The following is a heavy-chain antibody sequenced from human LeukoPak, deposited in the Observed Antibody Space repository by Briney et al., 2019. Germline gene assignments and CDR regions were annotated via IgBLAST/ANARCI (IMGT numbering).Heavy chain of an antibody. CDR1: GFTFSGYY. V-gene: IGHV3-11*01. CDR2: ISSSGSTI. D-gene: IGHD2-2*02. CDR3: ARRRYCSSTSCYTSVQSYYYYGMDV. Sequence: PGGSLRLSCAASGFTFSGYYMSWIRQAPGKGLEWVSYISSSGSTIYYADSVKGRFTISRDNAKNSLYMQMNSLSAEDTAVYYCARRRYCSSTSCYTSVQSYYYYGMDVWGQGTTVTVSS. J-gene: IGHJ6*02.